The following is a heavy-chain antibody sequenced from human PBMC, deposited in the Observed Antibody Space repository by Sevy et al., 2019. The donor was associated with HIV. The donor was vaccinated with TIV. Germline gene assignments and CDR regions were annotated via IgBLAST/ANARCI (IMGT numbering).Heavy chain of an antibody. V-gene: IGHV3-23*01. CDR3: AKSPSYYCSSTSCYPLYFDY. CDR2: ISGSGGST. J-gene: IGHJ4*02. D-gene: IGHD2-2*01. Sequence: GGSLRLSCAASGFTFSNYAMNWVRQAPGKGLEWVSAISGSGGSTYYADSVKGRFTISRDNSKNTLYLQMNSLRAEDTAVYYCAKSPSYYCSSTSCYPLYFDYWGQGTLVTVSS. CDR1: GFTFSNYA.